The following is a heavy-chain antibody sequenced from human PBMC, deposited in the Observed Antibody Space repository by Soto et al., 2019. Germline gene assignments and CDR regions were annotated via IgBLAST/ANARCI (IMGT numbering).Heavy chain of an antibody. CDR3: TQAMATPADY. J-gene: IGHJ4*02. Sequence: SETLSLTCTVSGGSISSSYWSWIRQPPGKGLEWIGYIYDSGSTYYNSSLKSRVTMSVDTSKNQFSLKLSSVTAADTAVYYCTQAMATPADYWGQGTLVTVSS. V-gene: IGHV4-59*08. CDR2: IYDSGST. D-gene: IGHD5-12*01. CDR1: GGSISSSY.